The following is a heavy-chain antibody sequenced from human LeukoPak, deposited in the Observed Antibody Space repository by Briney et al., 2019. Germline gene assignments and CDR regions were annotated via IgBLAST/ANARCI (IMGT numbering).Heavy chain of an antibody. CDR3: AGHYYDSSGYFLHYYYYMDV. J-gene: IGHJ6*03. D-gene: IGHD3-22*01. CDR2: IYYSGST. Sequence: SETLSLTCTVSGGSISSYYWSWIRQPPGKGLEWIGHIYYSGSTNYNPSLKSRVIISVNTSKNQFSLKLSSVTAADTAVYYCAGHYYDSSGYFLHYYYYMDVWGKGTTVTVSS. CDR1: GGSISSYY. V-gene: IGHV4-59*01.